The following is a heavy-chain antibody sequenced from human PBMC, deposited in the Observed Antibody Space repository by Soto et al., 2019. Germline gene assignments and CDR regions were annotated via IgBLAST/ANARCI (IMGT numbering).Heavy chain of an antibody. Sequence: PGGSLRLSCAASGFTVSSNYMSWVRQAPGKGLEWVSVIYSGGSTYYADSVKGRFTISRDNSKNTLYLQMNSLRAEDTAVYYCAKDGLYYDSSGYYGSEYYFDYWGQGTLVTVSS. V-gene: IGHV3-53*01. CDR3: AKDGLYYDSSGYYGSEYYFDY. CDR1: GFTVSSNY. J-gene: IGHJ4*02. CDR2: IYSGGST. D-gene: IGHD3-22*01.